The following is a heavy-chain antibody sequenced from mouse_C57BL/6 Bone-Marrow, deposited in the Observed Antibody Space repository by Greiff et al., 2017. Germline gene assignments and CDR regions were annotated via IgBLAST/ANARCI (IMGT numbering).Heavy chain of an antibody. CDR2: ISDGGSYT. V-gene: IGHV5-4*01. CDR1: GFTFSSYA. Sequence: EVHLVESGGGLVKPGGSLKLSCAASGFTFSSYAMSWVRQTPEKRLEWVATISDGGSYTYYPDNVKGRFTISRDNAKNNMYLQMSHLKSEDTAMYYCARDPYGRESYWGQGTTLTVSS. D-gene: IGHD2-1*01. J-gene: IGHJ2*01. CDR3: ARDPYGRESY.